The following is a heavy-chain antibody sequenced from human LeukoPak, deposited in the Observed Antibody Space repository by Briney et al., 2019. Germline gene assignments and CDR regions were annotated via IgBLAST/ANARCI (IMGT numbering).Heavy chain of an antibody. CDR3: ARDCIAAAGTGTDY. CDR1: GYTFTGYY. Sequence: ASVKVSRKASGYTFTGYYMHWVRQAPGQGLEWMGWINPNSGGTNYAQKFQGRVTMTRDTSISTAYMELSRLRSDDTAVYYCARDCIAAAGTGTDYWGQGTLVTVSS. CDR2: INPNSGGT. D-gene: IGHD6-13*01. V-gene: IGHV1-2*02. J-gene: IGHJ4*02.